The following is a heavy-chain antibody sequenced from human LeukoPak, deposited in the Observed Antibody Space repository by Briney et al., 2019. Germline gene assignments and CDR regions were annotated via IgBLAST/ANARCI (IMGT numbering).Heavy chain of an antibody. CDR1: GGTFSSYA. CDR2: IIPIFGTA. D-gene: IGHD3-3*01. Sequence: SVKVSCKASGGTFSSYAISWVRQAPGQGLEWMGGIIPIFGTANYAQKFQGRVTITTDESTSTAYMELRSLRSDDTAVYYCARVGAIFGVVIIPGPDYWGQGTLVTASS. J-gene: IGHJ4*02. CDR3: ARVGAIFGVVIIPGPDY. V-gene: IGHV1-69*05.